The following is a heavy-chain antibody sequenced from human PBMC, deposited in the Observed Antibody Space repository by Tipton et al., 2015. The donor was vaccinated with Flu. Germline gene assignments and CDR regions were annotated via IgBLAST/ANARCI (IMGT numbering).Heavy chain of an antibody. CDR2: IYHSGST. J-gene: IGHJ6*02. CDR3: ARIKYYYAMDV. Sequence: GLVKPSETLSLTCAVSGYSISSGYYWGWIRQPPGKGLEWIGSIYHSGSTYYNPSLKSRVTISVDTSKNQFSLKLSSVTAADTAVYYCARIKYYYAMDVWGQGTTVTVSS. CDR1: GYSISSGYY. V-gene: IGHV4-38-2*01.